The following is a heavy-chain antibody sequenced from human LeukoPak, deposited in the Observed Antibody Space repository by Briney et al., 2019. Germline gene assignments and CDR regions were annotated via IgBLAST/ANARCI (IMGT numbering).Heavy chain of an antibody. CDR2: ISHDGSNK. CDR1: GFTFSIYA. J-gene: IGHJ4*02. V-gene: IGHV3-30-3*01. D-gene: IGHD5-24*01. CDR3: ARDLGDGYNMIDS. Sequence: GGSLRLSCAASGFTFSIYAMHWVRQAPGKGLECMAVISHDGSNKYYADPAKGRFTISRDNSKNTLYLQMNSLRPEDTAVYYCARDLGDGYNMIDSWGQGTLVTVSS.